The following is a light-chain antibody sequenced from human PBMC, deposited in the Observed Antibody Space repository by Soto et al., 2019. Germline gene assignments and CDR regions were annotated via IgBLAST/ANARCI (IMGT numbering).Light chain of an antibody. CDR1: SSDVGAYKH. Sequence: QSALTQPPSASGSPGQSVTISCTGTSSDVGAYKHVSWYQQYPGKAPKLMIYEVTKRLSGVPDRFSGSKSGNTASLTVSGLQAEDEADYYCTSYVGNDIWVFGGGTKLTVL. CDR2: EVT. V-gene: IGLV2-8*01. CDR3: TSYVGNDIWV. J-gene: IGLJ3*02.